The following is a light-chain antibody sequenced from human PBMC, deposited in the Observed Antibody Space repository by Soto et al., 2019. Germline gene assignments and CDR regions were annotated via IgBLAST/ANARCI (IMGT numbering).Light chain of an antibody. CDR3: SSYTSSSPS. Sequence: QSVLTQPASVSGSPGQSITISCTGTTSDVGGYNFVAWYQQHPGKAPKLMIYDVTYRPSGVSNRFSGSKSGNTASLTISGLQAEDEADYYCSSYTSSSPSFGTGTKLTVL. CDR2: DVT. V-gene: IGLV2-14*01. CDR1: TSDVGGYNF. J-gene: IGLJ1*01.